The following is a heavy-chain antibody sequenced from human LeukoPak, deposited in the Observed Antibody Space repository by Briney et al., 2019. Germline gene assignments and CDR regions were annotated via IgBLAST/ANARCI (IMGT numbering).Heavy chain of an antibody. CDR1: GFTFDDYA. Sequence: GRSLRLSCAASGFTFDDYAMHWVRQVPGKGLEWVSGISWNSGSIVYADSVKGRFTISRDSAKNSLYLQMNSLRAEDMALYYCAKGYSYGITYYFDYWGQGTLVTVSS. CDR2: ISWNSGSI. J-gene: IGHJ4*02. V-gene: IGHV3-9*03. D-gene: IGHD5-18*01. CDR3: AKGYSYGITYYFDY.